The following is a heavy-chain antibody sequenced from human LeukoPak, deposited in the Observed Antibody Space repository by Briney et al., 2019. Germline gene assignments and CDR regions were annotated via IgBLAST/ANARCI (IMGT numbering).Heavy chain of an antibody. CDR1: GFTFSSYW. CDR3: ARTLLRSQGHKILDY. CDR2: IKQDGSEK. V-gene: IGHV3-7*03. D-gene: IGHD4-17*01. J-gene: IGHJ4*02. Sequence: GGSLRLSCAASGFTFSSYWMSWVRQAPGKGLEWVANIKQDGSEKYYVDSVKGRFTISRDNAKNSLYLQMNSLRAEDTAVYYCARTLLRSQGHKILDYWGQGTLVTVSS.